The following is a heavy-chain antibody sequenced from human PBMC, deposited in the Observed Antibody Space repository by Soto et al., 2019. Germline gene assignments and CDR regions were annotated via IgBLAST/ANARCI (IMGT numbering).Heavy chain of an antibody. CDR1: GFTFSSYP. CDR2: ISSSSSYI. D-gene: IGHD3-3*01. CDR3: AREYYDFWSGRNHDAFDI. J-gene: IGHJ3*02. V-gene: IGHV3-21*01. Sequence: GGSLRLSCAASGFTFSSYPMKWVRQAPGKGLEWVSSISSSSSYIYYADSVKGRFTISRDNAKNSLYLQMNSLRAEDTAVYYCAREYYDFWSGRNHDAFDIWGQGTMVTVSS.